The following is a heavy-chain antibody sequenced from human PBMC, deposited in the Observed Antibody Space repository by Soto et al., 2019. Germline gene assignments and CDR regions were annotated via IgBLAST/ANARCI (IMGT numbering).Heavy chain of an antibody. V-gene: IGHV4-61*01. CDR2: IYYSGST. D-gene: IGHD3-10*01. J-gene: IGHJ4*02. CDR3: ASYFGTGSSSN. Sequence: SDTLSLTCTVSGGSVSSASYYWYWIRQTPGKGLEWIGYIYYSGSTNYNPSLKSRVTISVDTSKNQFSLKLSSVTAADTAVYYCASYFGTGSSSNWGQGTLVTVSS. CDR1: GGSVSSASYY.